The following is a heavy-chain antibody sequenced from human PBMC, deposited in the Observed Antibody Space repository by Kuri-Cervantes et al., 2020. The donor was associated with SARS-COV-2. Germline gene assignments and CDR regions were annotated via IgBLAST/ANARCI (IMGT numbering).Heavy chain of an antibody. CDR1: GYTFTSYW. CDR2: IYPGDSDT. J-gene: IGHJ3*02. CDR3: ARPRGGSSWSRDAFDI. Sequence: GESLKISCKGSGYTFTSYWIAWVRQMPGKGLEWMGIIYPGDSDTRYSPSFQGQVTISADKSISTAYLQWSSLKASDTAMYYCARPRGGSSWSRDAFDIWGQGTMVTVSS. D-gene: IGHD6-13*01. V-gene: IGHV5-51*01.